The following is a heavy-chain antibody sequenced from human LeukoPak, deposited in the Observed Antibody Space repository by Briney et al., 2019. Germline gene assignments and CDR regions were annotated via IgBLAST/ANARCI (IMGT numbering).Heavy chain of an antibody. CDR1: GFTFDIYA. CDR3: AKDYYYDSSGRIDY. V-gene: IGHV3-23*01. CDR2: ISGSGGST. D-gene: IGHD3-22*01. J-gene: IGHJ4*02. Sequence: GGSLRLSCVASGFTFDIYAMSWVRQAPGKGLEWVSAISGSGGSTYYADSVKGRFTISRDNFKNRLFLQMKSLRAEDTAVYYCAKDYYYDSSGRIDYWGQGTLVTVSS.